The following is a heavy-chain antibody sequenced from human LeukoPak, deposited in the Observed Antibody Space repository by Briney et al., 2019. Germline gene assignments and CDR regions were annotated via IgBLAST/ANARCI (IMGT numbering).Heavy chain of an antibody. Sequence: SETLSLTCSVSGGFINSCDCYWGWIRQSPGKGLEWIGHIHFSGATNYSPSLRSRVDISIDPSNTQFSLRLTSVTASDTAVYYCAREIAVAGSAFDIWGQGTMVTVSS. D-gene: IGHD6-19*01. CDR2: IHFSGAT. J-gene: IGHJ3*02. CDR3: AREIAVAGSAFDI. V-gene: IGHV4-30-4*08. CDR1: GGFINSCDCY.